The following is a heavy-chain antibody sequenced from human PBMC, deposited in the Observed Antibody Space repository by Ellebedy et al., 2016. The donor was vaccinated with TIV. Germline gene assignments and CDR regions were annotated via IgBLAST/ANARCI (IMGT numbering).Heavy chain of an antibody. Sequence: SETLSLXXAISGDSVSNNNAAWSWIRQSPSRGLEWLGRIYYRSKWHNDYAVSVKSRIPINPDTSKNQFSLQLNSVILEDTAVYYCAGGSRLSEWGQGTLVTVSS. CDR2: IYYRSKWHN. D-gene: IGHD1-14*01. CDR1: GDSVSNNNAA. J-gene: IGHJ4*02. V-gene: IGHV6-1*01. CDR3: AGGSRLSE.